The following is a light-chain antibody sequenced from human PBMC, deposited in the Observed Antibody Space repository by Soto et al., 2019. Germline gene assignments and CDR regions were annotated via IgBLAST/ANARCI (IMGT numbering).Light chain of an antibody. CDR1: QSVSSSY. J-gene: IGKJ4*01. Sequence: EIVMTQSPATMSVSPGERATLSCRASQSVSSSYLAWYQQKPGQAPRLLIYDASKRATGIPASFSGSGSGTDLTLTIRRLEPEDLAVYYGRQYGRSLEFAVGGVTKVALK. CDR2: DAS. CDR3: RQYGRSLEFA. V-gene: IGKV3-20*01.